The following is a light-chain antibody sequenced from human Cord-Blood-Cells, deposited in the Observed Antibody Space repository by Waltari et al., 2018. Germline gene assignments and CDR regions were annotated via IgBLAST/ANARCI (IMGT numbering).Light chain of an antibody. CDR3: CSYAGSSTFEV. CDR2: EGS. CDR1: SSDVGSYNL. J-gene: IGLJ2*01. Sequence: QSALTQPASVSGSPGQSITISCTGTSSDVGSYNLLSCYQQHPGKAPKLMIYEGSKRPSGVSNRFSGSKSGNTASLTISGLQAEDEADYYCCSYAGSSTFEVFGGGTKLTVL. V-gene: IGLV2-23*03.